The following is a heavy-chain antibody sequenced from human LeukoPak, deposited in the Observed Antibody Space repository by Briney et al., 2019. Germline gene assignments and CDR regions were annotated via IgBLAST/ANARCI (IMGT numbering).Heavy chain of an antibody. Sequence: GASLKSSCKASGDTFTGYYMHWVRQAPGQRLEWIGWINPNTGGTNYTQKIQGRVTLTRETPISTPHMELSRLRSDDKAVYYCARVFCSSTSCYPLSQYGMDVWGQGTTVSV. CDR1: GDTFTGYY. J-gene: IGHJ6*02. V-gene: IGHV1-2*02. D-gene: IGHD2-2*01. CDR2: INPNTGGT. CDR3: ARVFCSSTSCYPLSQYGMDV.